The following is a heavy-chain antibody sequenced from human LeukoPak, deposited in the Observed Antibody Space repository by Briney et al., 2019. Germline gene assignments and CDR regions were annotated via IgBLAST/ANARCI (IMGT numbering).Heavy chain of an antibody. CDR2: ISSSSSYI. CDR1: GFTFSSYS. Sequence: PGGSLRLSCAASGFTFSSYSMNWVRQAPGKGLEWVSSISSSSSYIYYADSVKGRFTISRDNARNSLYLQMNSLRAEDTAVYYCARDSTLTVTETNFDYWGHGALVTVSS. D-gene: IGHD4-17*01. J-gene: IGHJ4*01. V-gene: IGHV3-21*01. CDR3: ARDSTLTVTETNFDY.